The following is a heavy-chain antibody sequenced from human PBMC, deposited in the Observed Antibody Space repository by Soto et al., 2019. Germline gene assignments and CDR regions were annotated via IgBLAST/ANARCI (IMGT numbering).Heavy chain of an antibody. CDR1: GGSISSGGYY. V-gene: IGHV4-31*03. Sequence: SETLSLTCTVSGGSISSGGYYWSWIRQHPGKGLEWIGYIYYSGSTYYNPSLKSRVTISVDTSKNQFSLKLSSVTAADTAVYYCARDRYYDILTGYRSRFDPWGQGTLVTVPQ. CDR2: IYYSGST. J-gene: IGHJ5*02. D-gene: IGHD3-9*01. CDR3: ARDRYYDILTGYRSRFDP.